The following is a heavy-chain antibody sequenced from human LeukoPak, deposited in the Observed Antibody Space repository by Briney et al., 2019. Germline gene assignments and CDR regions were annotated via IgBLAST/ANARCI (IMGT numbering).Heavy chain of an antibody. V-gene: IGHV3-23*01. CDR3: AKDRGGTTVVTPFGY. CDR2: ISGSGGST. D-gene: IGHD4-23*01. Sequence: GGSLRLSCAASGFTFSSYGMSWVRQAPGKGLEWVSAISGSGGSTYYADSVKGRFTISRDNSKNTLYLQMNSLRAEDTAVYYCAKDRGGTTVVTPFGYWGQGTLVTVSS. CDR1: GFTFSSYG. J-gene: IGHJ4*02.